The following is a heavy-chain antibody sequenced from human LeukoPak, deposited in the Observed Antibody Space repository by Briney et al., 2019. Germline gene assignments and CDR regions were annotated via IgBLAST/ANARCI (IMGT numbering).Heavy chain of an antibody. CDR2: ITRTGSNT. D-gene: IGHD2-21*01. V-gene: IGHV3-21*01. CDR3: ARRGEL. Sequence: PGGSLRLSCAATGFTISSSATTWVRQAPGKGLDWVSTITRTGSNTFYADSVKGRFTISRDNAKNSLYLQMNSLRAEDTAVYYCARRGELRGQGTLVTVSS. CDR1: GFTISSSA. J-gene: IGHJ4*02.